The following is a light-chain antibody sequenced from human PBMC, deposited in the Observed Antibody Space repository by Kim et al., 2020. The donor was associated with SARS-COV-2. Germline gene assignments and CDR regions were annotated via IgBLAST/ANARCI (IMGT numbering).Light chain of an antibody. CDR1: SSAVGGYNY. J-gene: IGLJ1*01. V-gene: IGLV2-8*01. CDR3: SSYAGVNSLGV. CDR2: KFT. Sequence: LVPISCTGTSSAVGGYNYVSWYPQHPSKAPKPMIFKFTQRPSGVPDRFSCSKSGNTASLTVSGLQAEDKADYYCSSYAGVNSLGVFGTGTKVTVL.